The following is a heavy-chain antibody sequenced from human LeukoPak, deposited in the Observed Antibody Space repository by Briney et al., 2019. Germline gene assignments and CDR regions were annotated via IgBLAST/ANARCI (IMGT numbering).Heavy chain of an antibody. J-gene: IGHJ5*02. V-gene: IGHV3-11*01. D-gene: IGHD4-23*01. Sequence: GESLRLSCAASGFTFSDYYMSWIRQAPGKGLEWVSYISSSGSTIYYADSVKGRFTISRDNAKNSLYLQMNSLRSDDTAVYYCARDNSIADRGWWFDPWGQGTLVTVSS. CDR1: GFTFSDYY. CDR3: ARDNSIADRGWWFDP. CDR2: ISSSGSTI.